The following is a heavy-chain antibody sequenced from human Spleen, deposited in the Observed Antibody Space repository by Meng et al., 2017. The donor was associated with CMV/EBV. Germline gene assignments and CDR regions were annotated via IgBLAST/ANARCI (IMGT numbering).Heavy chain of an antibody. Sequence: SVKVSCKASEDTFNNFAINWVRQAPGQGLQWMGGILPSFGSTDYAQKFQGRVTISTDDTTNIVYMELSSLRSEDTAVYYCAREIEYSSSSNWFDPWGQGTLVTVSS. J-gene: IGHJ5*02. V-gene: IGHV1-69*05. CDR2: ILPSFGST. CDR1: EDTFNNFA. D-gene: IGHD6-6*01. CDR3: AREIEYSSSSNWFDP.